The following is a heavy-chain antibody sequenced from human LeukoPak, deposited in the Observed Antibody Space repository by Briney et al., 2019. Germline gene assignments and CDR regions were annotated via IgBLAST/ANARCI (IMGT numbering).Heavy chain of an antibody. Sequence: GGSLRLSCAASGFTFSSNYMHWVRQAPGKGLVWVSRINTDGSDTTYADFVKGRFTISRDNAKNTLYLEMNSLRAEDTAAYYCARALRSPGDSGLDYWGQGALVTVSS. CDR1: GFTFSSNY. CDR2: INTDGSDT. J-gene: IGHJ4*02. CDR3: ARALRSPGDSGLDY. V-gene: IGHV3-74*03. D-gene: IGHD3-10*01.